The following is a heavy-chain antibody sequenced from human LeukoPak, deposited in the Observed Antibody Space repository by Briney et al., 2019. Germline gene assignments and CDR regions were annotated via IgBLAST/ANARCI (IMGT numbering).Heavy chain of an antibody. J-gene: IGHJ5*02. Sequence: SVKVSCQACGYTFTSYVINGVRQAAGQGLEWMGWMNPNSGNTGYAQKFQGRVTMTRNTSISTAYMELSSLRSEDTAVYYCARSRNWLDPWGQGTLVTVSS. CDR1: GYTFTSYV. V-gene: IGHV1-8*01. CDR3: ARSRNWLDP. CDR2: MNPNSGNT.